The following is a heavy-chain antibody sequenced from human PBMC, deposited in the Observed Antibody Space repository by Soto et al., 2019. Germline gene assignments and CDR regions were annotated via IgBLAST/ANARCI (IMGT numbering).Heavy chain of an antibody. J-gene: IGHJ6*02. CDR1: GGSISSYY. V-gene: IGHV4-59*01. CDR2: IYYSGST. CDR3: ARENRNHYYYYGMDV. Sequence: PSETLSLTCTVSGGSISSYYWSWIRQPPGKGLEWIGYIYYSGSTNYNPSLKSRVTISVDTSKNQFSLKLSSVTAADTAVYYCARENRNHYYYYGMDVWGQGTTVTVSS.